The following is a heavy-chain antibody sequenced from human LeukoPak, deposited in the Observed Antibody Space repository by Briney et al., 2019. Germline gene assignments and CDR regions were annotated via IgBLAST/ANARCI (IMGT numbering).Heavy chain of an antibody. V-gene: IGHV3-23*01. CDR2: IGTADGNT. J-gene: IGHJ2*01. CDR1: VLTIRTNV. Sequence: PGGSLRLSCAASVLTIRTNVFTWVRQAPGKGLEWVSIIGTADGNTYYADSVKGRFVISRDNSKNTVYLQMHSLRAEDTAVYYCAKGEGYCSAGTCYRYFDLWGRGTLVTVSS. D-gene: IGHD2-15*01. CDR3: AKGEGYCSAGTCYRYFDL.